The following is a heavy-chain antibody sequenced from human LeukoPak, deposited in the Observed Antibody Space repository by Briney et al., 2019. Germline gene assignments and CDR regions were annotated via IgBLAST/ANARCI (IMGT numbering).Heavy chain of an antibody. J-gene: IGHJ4*02. CDR1: GDSISSYY. CDR3: ARRYCSNTSCSYFDY. D-gene: IGHD2-2*01. V-gene: IGHV4-59*12. Sequence: SETLSLTCTVSGDSISSYYWSWIRQPPGKGLEWIGHIYYTGSTDYNPSLKSRVTISIHTSKKKFSLKLSSVTATDTAVYYCARRYCSNTSCSYFDYWGQGTLVTVSS. CDR2: IYYTGST.